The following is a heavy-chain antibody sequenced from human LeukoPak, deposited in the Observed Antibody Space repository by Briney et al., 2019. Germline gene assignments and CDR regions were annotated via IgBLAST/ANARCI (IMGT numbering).Heavy chain of an antibody. D-gene: IGHD4-17*01. Sequence: PGGSLRLSCAASGFTFNDYAMSWVRQAPGKGLEWVSAISGSGGSTYYADSVKGRFTISRDNSKNTLYLQMNSLRAEDTAVYYCARGDYGDYAVPHFDYWGQGTLVTVSS. CDR2: ISGSGGST. V-gene: IGHV3-23*01. CDR3: ARGDYGDYAVPHFDY. CDR1: GFTFNDYA. J-gene: IGHJ4*02.